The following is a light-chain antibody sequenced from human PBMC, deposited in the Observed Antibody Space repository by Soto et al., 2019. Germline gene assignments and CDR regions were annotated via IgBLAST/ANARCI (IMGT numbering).Light chain of an antibody. CDR3: QRYNDYPLT. Sequence: DTQMTQSPSTLPESVGERVTNTSGASQIIGSWLAWYQQKPGKAPKLLIYRASSLESGVPSRFSGSGSGTEFTLTISSLQPDDFATYYCQRYNDYPLTFGGGTRVEIK. CDR1: QIIGSW. V-gene: IGKV1-5*03. J-gene: IGKJ4*01. CDR2: RAS.